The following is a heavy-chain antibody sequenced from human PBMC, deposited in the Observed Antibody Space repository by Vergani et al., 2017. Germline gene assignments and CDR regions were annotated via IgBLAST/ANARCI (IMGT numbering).Heavy chain of an antibody. CDR1: GGSFSGYY. CDR2: INHSGST. Sequence: QVQLQQWGAGLLKPSETLSLTCAVYGGSFSGYYWSWIRQPPGKGLEWIGEINHSGSTNYNPSLKSRVTISVDTSKNQFSLKLSSVTAADTAVYYCARGRSRYYGSGSYYIFDYWGQGTLVTVSS. J-gene: IGHJ4*02. D-gene: IGHD3-10*01. V-gene: IGHV4-34*01. CDR3: ARGRSRYYGSGSYYIFDY.